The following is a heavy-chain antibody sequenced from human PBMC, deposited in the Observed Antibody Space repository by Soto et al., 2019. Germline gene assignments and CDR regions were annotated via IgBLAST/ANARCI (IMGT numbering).Heavy chain of an antibody. CDR1: GFTFSSYA. V-gene: IGHV3-64D*08. J-gene: IGHJ6*02. Sequence: HPGGSLRLSCSASGFTFSSYAMHWVRQAPGKGLEYVSAISSNGGSTYYADSVKGRFTISRDNSKNTLYLQMSSLRAEDTAVYYCVKENLVVVVAATLMNYYYYGMDVWGQGTTVTVSS. D-gene: IGHD2-15*01. CDR3: VKENLVVVVAATLMNYYYYGMDV. CDR2: ISSNGGST.